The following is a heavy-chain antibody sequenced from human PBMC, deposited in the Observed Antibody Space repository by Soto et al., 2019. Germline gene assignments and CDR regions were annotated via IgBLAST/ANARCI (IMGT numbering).Heavy chain of an antibody. CDR2: IIPIFGTA. J-gene: IGHJ5*02. Sequence: SVKVSCKASVGTFSSYAISWVRQAPGQGLEWMGGIIPIFGTANYAQKFQGRVTITADESTSTAYMELSSLRSEDTAVYYCARGVITIFGVVSFWFDHWGQGTLVTVSS. D-gene: IGHD3-3*01. V-gene: IGHV1-69*13. CDR1: VGTFSSYA. CDR3: ARGVITIFGVVSFWFDH.